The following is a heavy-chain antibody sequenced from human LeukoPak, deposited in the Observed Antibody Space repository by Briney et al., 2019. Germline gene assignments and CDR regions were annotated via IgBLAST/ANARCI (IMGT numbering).Heavy chain of an antibody. CDR2: ICSGGST. CDR3: ASERKSGRRIFDY. V-gene: IGHV3-53*01. CDR1: GFTVSSNY. J-gene: IGHJ4*02. Sequence: GGSLRLSCAASGFTVSSNYMSWVRQAPGKGLEWVSVICSGGSTYYADSVKGRFTISRDNSKNTLYLQMNSLRAEDTAVYYCASERKSGRRIFDYWGQGTLVTVSS. D-gene: IGHD3-3*01.